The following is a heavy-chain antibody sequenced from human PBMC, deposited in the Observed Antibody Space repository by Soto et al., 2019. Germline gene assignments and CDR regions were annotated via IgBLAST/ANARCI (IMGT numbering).Heavy chain of an antibody. CDR2: INHSGST. Sequence: SETLSLTCAVYGGSFSGYYWSWIRQPPGKGLEWIGEINHSGSTNYNPSLKSRVTISVDRSKNQFSLKLSSVTAADTAVYYCVSSTRDIVVVPAAINYYYYMDVWGKGTTVTVSS. D-gene: IGHD2-2*01. V-gene: IGHV4-34*01. J-gene: IGHJ6*03. CDR1: GGSFSGYY. CDR3: VSSTRDIVVVPAAINYYYYMDV.